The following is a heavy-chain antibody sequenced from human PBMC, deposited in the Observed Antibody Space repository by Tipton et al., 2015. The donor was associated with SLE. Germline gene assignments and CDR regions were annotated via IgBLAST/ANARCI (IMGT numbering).Heavy chain of an antibody. J-gene: IGHJ6*02. CDR1: GFTFNIYA. D-gene: IGHD4-17*01. V-gene: IGHV3-23*01. Sequence: SLRLSCAASGFTFNIYAMTWVRQSPGKGLEWVSAISSSGGSTYSADSVKGRFTISRDNSRNTLYLQMNSLRPDDTAVYYCATSTVTTNPDYYYGMDVWGQGTTVTVSS. CDR3: ATSTVTTNPDYYYGMDV. CDR2: ISSSGGST.